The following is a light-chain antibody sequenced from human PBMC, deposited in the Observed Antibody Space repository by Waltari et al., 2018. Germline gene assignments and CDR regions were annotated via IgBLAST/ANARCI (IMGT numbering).Light chain of an antibody. CDR1: QSISSY. Sequence: DIQMTQSPSSLSASVGDRVTITCRASQSISSYLNWYQQKPGKAPELLIYAASSLESGVPSRFSGSGSWTDFTLTISSLQPEDFATYYCQQTYSTPFTFGPGTKVDIK. J-gene: IGKJ3*01. V-gene: IGKV1-39*01. CDR2: AAS. CDR3: QQTYSTPFT.